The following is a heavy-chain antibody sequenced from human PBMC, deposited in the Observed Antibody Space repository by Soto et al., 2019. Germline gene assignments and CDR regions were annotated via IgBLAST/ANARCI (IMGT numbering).Heavy chain of an antibody. CDR2: IYYSGST. CDR1: GGSISSYY. Sequence: SETLSLTCTVSGGSISSYYWSWIRQPPGKGLEWIGYIYYSGSTNYNPSLKSRVTISVDTSKNQFSLQLSSVTAADRAVYYCARRSNSSYYFDYWGQGTLVTVSS. V-gene: IGHV4-59*08. CDR3: ARRSNSSYYFDY. J-gene: IGHJ4*02. D-gene: IGHD5-18*01.